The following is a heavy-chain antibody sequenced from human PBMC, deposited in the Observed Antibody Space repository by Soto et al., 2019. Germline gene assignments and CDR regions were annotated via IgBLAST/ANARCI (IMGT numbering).Heavy chain of an antibody. D-gene: IGHD4-17*01. V-gene: IGHV4-59*01. J-gene: IGHJ4*02. CDR2: IYYSGST. CDR1: GGSISSYY. Sequence: SETLSLTCTVSGGSISSYYWSWIRQPPGKGLEWIGYIYYSGSTNYNPSLKSRVTISVDTSKNQFSLKLSSVTAADTAVYYCARGYYGGTPTFGYWGQGTRVTVSS. CDR3: ARGYYGGTPTFGY.